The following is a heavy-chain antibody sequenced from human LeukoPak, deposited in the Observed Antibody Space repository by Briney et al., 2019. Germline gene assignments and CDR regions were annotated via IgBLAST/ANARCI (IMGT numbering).Heavy chain of an antibody. V-gene: IGHV4-30-2*01. CDR2: VYHSGST. J-gene: IGHJ6*02. CDR3: ARGPIAVNYYYYYGMDV. CDR1: GGSISSGGYS. D-gene: IGHD6-19*01. Sequence: PSETLSLTCAVSGGSISSGGYSWSWIRQPPGKGLEWIAYVYHSGSTYYNPSLKSRVTISVDRSKNQFSLKLSSVTAADTAVYYCARGPIAVNYYYYYGMDVWGQGTTVTVSS.